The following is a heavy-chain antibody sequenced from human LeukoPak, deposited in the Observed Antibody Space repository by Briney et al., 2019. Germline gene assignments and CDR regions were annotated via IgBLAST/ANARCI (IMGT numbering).Heavy chain of an antibody. CDR3: TRPPGSSDDY. CDR1: GFTFSGSA. CDR2: IRSKANSYAT. Sequence: GSLRLSCAASGFTFSGSAMHWVRQASGKGLEWVGRIRSKANSYATAYAASVKGRFTISRDDSKNTAYLQMNSLKTEDTAVYYRTRPPGSSDDYWGQGTLVTVSS. D-gene: IGHD6-19*01. J-gene: IGHJ4*02. V-gene: IGHV3-73*01.